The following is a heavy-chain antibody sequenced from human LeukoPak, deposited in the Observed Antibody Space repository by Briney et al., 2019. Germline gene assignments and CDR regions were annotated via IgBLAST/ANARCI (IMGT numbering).Heavy chain of an antibody. CDR1: GFILKSYA. CDR2: IRCGGRST. J-gene: IGHJ4*02. CDR3: ARVISEASGKRYFDY. V-gene: IGHV3-23*01. D-gene: IGHD3-10*01. Sequence: GGSLRLSCAASGFILKSYAMNWVRQAPGKGLEWAVGIRCGGRSTYYADSVKGRFTISRDSSKNTLYLQMNSLRAEDTAIYYCARVISEASGKRYFDYWGQGTLVTVSS.